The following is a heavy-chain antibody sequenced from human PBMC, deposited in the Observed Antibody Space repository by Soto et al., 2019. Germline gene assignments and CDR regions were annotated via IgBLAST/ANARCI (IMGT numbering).Heavy chain of an antibody. CDR2: IYYSGST. V-gene: IGHV4-59*01. J-gene: IGHJ4*02. CDR3: ASSIAAAGNFDY. CDR1: GGSISSYY. Sequence: SETLSLTCTVSGGSISSYYWSWIRQPPGKGLEWIGYIYYSGSTNYNPSLKGRVTISVDTSKNQFSLKLSSVTAADTAVYYCASSIAAAGNFDYWGQGTLVTVS. D-gene: IGHD6-13*01.